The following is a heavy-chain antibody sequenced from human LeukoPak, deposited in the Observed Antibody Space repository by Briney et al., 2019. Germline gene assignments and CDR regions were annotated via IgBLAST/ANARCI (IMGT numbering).Heavy chain of an antibody. Sequence: GGSLRLSCTVSGFTVSSNSMSWVRQAPGKGLEWVSFIYSGTTHYSDSVKGRFTISRDNSKNTLYLQMNSLRAEDTAVYYCARRAGAYSHPYDYWGQGTRVTVSS. V-gene: IGHV3-53*01. CDR3: ARRAGAYSHPYDY. CDR2: IYSGTT. J-gene: IGHJ4*02. D-gene: IGHD4/OR15-4a*01. CDR1: GFTVSSNS.